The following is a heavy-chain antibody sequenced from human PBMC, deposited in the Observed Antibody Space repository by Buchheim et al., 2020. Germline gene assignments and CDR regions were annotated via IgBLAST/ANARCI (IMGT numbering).Heavy chain of an antibody. CDR3: AREEAIFGVTDYYYYGMDV. CDR2: INSDGSST. V-gene: IGHV3-74*01. Sequence: EVQLVESGGGLVQPGGSLRLSCAASGFTFSSYWMHWVRQAPGKGLVWVSRINSDGSSTSYADSGKGRFTISRDNAKNTLYLQMNSLRAEDTAVYYCAREEAIFGVTDYYYYGMDVWGQGTT. D-gene: IGHD3-3*01. J-gene: IGHJ6*02. CDR1: GFTFSSYW.